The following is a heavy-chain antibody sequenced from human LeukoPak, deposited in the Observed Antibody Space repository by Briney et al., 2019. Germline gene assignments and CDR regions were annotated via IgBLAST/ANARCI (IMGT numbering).Heavy chain of an antibody. J-gene: IGHJ4*02. Sequence: PGGSLRLSCAASGFTFSSYAMHWVRQAPGKGLEWVADISYDGSNKYYADSVKGRFTISRDNSKNTLYLQMNSLRAEDTAVYYCARGSRWTNWNLVYYFDYWGQGTLVTVSS. CDR1: GFTFSSYA. CDR3: ARGSRWTNWNLVYYFDY. D-gene: IGHD1-20*01. CDR2: ISYDGSNK. V-gene: IGHV3-30*04.